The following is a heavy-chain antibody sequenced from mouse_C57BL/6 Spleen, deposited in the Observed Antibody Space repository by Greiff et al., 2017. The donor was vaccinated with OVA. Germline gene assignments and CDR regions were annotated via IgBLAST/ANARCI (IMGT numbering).Heavy chain of an antibody. CDR2: IYPGDGDT. CDR3: ARYRVVADFDY. V-gene: IGHV1-82*01. D-gene: IGHD1-1*01. Sequence: QVQLKESGPELVKPGASVKISCKASGYAFSSSWMNWVKQRPGKGLEWIGRIYPGDGDTNYNGKFKGKATLTADKSSSTAYMQLSSLTSEDSAVYFCARYRVVADFDYWSQGTTLTVSS. CDR1: GYAFSSSW. J-gene: IGHJ2*01.